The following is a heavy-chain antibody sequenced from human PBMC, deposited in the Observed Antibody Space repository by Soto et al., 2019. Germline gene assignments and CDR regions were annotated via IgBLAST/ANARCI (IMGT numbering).Heavy chain of an antibody. D-gene: IGHD6-19*01. V-gene: IGHV1-18*01. CDR2: INANNGNT. CDR1: GYTFTIYD. J-gene: IGHJ6*02. CDR3: ARVGSHSSGWYVDYYYYGMDV. Sequence: ASVKVACKASGYTFTIYDINWVRQAPGQGLEWMGWINANNGNTDYAQKLQGRVTMTTDTSTSTAYMELRSLRSDDTAVYYCARVGSHSSGWYVDYYYYGMDVWGQGTTVTVSS.